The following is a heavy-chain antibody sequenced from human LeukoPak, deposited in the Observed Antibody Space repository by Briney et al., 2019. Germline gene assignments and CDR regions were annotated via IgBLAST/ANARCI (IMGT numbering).Heavy chain of an antibody. V-gene: IGHV1-2*04. CDR3: TRLPDTIRFYRFDP. Sequence: GASVKVSCKASGYTFTGYYMHWVRQAPGQGLEWMGWINPNSGGTNYAQKFQGWVTMTRDTSISTAYMELSRLRSDDTAVYYCTRLPDTIRFYRFDPWGQGTLVTVSS. CDR2: INPNSGGT. D-gene: IGHD2/OR15-2a*01. CDR1: GYTFTGYY. J-gene: IGHJ5*02.